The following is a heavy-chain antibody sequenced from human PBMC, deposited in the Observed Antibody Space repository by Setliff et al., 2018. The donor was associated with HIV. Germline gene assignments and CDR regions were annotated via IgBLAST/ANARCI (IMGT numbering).Heavy chain of an antibody. CDR2: TSFDEGIK. CDR1: GFTFSSYA. D-gene: IGHD3-16*01. J-gene: IGHJ6*02. V-gene: IGHV3-30*04. CDR3: ARDKGGPKRRQLVSLGGGAFQYHYLYFGMDV. Sequence: PGGSLRLSCVASGFTFSSYAMHWVRQAPGKGLEWVAVTSFDEGIKFYADSVKGRFTISRDNSKNTLYLQMNSLRPEDTAIYYCARDKGGPKRRQLVSLGGGAFQYHYLYFGMDVWGQGTTVTVSS.